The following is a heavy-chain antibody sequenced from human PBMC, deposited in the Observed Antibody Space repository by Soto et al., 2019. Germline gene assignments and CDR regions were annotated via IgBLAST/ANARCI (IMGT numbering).Heavy chain of an antibody. D-gene: IGHD3-10*01. CDR1: GGSISSGGYY. V-gene: IGHV4-31*03. CDR3: ARAGYYGSGSYYNFDY. J-gene: IGHJ4*02. Sequence: QVQLQESGPGLVKPSQTLSLTCTVSGGSISSGGYYWSWIRQHPGKGLEWIGYIHYSGSTYYNPSLKSRVTISVDTPKNQFSLKLSSVTAADTAVYYCARAGYYGSGSYYNFDYWGQGTLVTVSS. CDR2: IHYSGST.